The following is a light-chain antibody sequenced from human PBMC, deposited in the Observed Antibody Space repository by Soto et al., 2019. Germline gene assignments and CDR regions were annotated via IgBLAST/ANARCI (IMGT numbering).Light chain of an antibody. CDR1: SSDVGGYNY. J-gene: IGLJ3*02. CDR2: DVS. V-gene: IGLV2-11*01. CDR3: CSYAGSYTWV. Sequence: QSALTQPRSVSGSPGQSVTISCTGTSSDVGGYNYVSWDQQHPGKAPKLMIYDVSKRPSGVPDRFSGSKSGNTASLTISGLQADDEADYYCCSYAGSYTWVFGGGTQLTVL.